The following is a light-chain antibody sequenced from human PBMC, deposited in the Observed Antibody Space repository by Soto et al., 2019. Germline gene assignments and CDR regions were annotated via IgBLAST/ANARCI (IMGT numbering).Light chain of an antibody. V-gene: IGKV1-5*03. J-gene: IGKJ2*01. CDR1: QSISSW. CDR3: QQYNSFLYA. Sequence: DTQMTQSPSTLSASVGDRVTITCRASQSISSWLAWYQQKPGKAPKLLIYKASSLESGVPSRFSGSGSGTEFPLTISSLQPDDFATYYCQQYNSFLYAFGQGTKLEIK. CDR2: KAS.